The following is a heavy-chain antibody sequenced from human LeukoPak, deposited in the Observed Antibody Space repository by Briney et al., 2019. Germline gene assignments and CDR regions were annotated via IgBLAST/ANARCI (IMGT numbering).Heavy chain of an antibody. CDR3: ATGGAHYNASSADY. CDR2: ITTSSRYI. J-gene: IGHJ4*02. V-gene: IGHV3-21*01. D-gene: IGHD3-22*01. Sequence: GVSLRLSCAASGFTFSRSSMKWVPQAPGKGREWVSSITTSSRYIYYADSVKVRVTIYRDNAKNSPYLQMDSLRGEDTAVYYCATGGAHYNASSADYWGQGTLVTVSS. CDR1: GFTFSRSS.